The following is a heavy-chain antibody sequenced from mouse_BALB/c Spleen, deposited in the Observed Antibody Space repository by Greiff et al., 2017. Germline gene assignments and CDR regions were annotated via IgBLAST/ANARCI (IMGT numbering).Heavy chain of an antibody. CDR2: ISNGGGST. CDR3: ARHFDYDESYFDY. Sequence: EVQRVESGGGLVQPGGSLKLSCAASGFTFSSYTMSWVRQTPEKRLEWVAYISNGGGSTYYPDTVKGRFTISRDNAKNTLYLQMSSLKSEDTAMYYCARHFDYDESYFDYWGQGTTLTVSS. CDR1: GFTFSSYT. J-gene: IGHJ2*01. D-gene: IGHD2-4*01. V-gene: IGHV5-12-2*01.